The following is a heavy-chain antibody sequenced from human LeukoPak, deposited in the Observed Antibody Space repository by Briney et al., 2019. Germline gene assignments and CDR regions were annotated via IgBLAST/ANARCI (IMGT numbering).Heavy chain of an antibody. Sequence: PGGSLRLSCAASGFTFSSIYMSWVRQAPGKGLEWVSVIYGGRTTFYEDSVKGRFTISRDNSKNTLDLQMNSLRAEDTAVYYCARDHYSGGMGVWGQGAAVTVSS. V-gene: IGHV3-66*01. CDR1: GFTFSSIY. CDR3: ARDHYSGGMGV. CDR2: IYGGRTT. D-gene: IGHD2-15*01. J-gene: IGHJ6*02.